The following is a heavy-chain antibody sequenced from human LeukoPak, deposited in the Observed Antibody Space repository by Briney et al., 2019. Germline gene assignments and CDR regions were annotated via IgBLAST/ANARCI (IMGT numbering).Heavy chain of an antibody. Sequence: PSETLSLTCTVSGGSISSHYWSWIRQPPGEGLEWIGYIYYSGSTNYNPSLKSRVTISVDTSKNQFSLKLSSVTAADTAVYYCARDGNWNGDYYYYYMDVWGKGTTVTVSS. CDR1: GGSISSHY. CDR3: ARDGNWNGDYYYYYMDV. V-gene: IGHV4-59*11. CDR2: IYYSGST. J-gene: IGHJ6*03. D-gene: IGHD1-1*01.